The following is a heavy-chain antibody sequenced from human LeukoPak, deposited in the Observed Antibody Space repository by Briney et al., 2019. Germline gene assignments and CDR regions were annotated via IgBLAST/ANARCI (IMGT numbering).Heavy chain of an antibody. J-gene: IGHJ4*02. D-gene: IGHD5-18*01. CDR3: AREAGYSYGLDY. V-gene: IGHV3-30*01. Sequence: GRSLRLSCAASGFTFSSYAMHWVRQAPGKGLEWVAVISYDGSNKYYADSVKGRFTISRDNSKNTLYLQMNSLRAEDTAVYYCAREAGYSYGLDYWGQGTLVIVSS. CDR1: GFTFSSYA. CDR2: ISYDGSNK.